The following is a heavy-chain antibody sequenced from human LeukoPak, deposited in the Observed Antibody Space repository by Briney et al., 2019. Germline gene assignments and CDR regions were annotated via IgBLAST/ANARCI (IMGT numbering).Heavy chain of an antibody. CDR2: ISGSGGST. CDR1: GFTFSSYA. J-gene: IGHJ4*02. D-gene: IGHD6-19*01. V-gene: IGHV3-23*01. Sequence: PGGSLRLSCAASGFTFSSYAMSWVRQAPGKGLEWDSAISGSGGSTYYADSVKGRFTISRDNSKNTLYLQMNSLRAEDTAVYYCAKDPSIAVAGLFDYWGQGTLVTVSS. CDR3: AKDPSIAVAGLFDY.